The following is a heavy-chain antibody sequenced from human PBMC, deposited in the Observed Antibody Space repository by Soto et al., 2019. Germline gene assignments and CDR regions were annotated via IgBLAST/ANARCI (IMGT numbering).Heavy chain of an antibody. CDR1: GFAFSSYA. J-gene: IGHJ4*02. Sequence: GGSLRLSCAASGFAFSSYAMHWVRQAPGKGLEWVAVISYDGSNKYYADSVKGRFTISRDNSKNTLYLQMNSLRAEDTAVYYCARDRQNGYFDYWGQGTLVTVSS. V-gene: IGHV3-30-3*01. D-gene: IGHD2-8*01. CDR2: ISYDGSNK. CDR3: ARDRQNGYFDY.